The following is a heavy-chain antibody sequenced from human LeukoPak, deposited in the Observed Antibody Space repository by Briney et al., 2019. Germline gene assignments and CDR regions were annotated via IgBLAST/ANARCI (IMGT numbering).Heavy chain of an antibody. CDR3: ARNGGYCSGGSCAPADFMDV. J-gene: IGHJ6*02. Sequence: AAVKVSCKASGYTFTDYYMHWVRQAPGQGLEWMGWINANSGGTNYAQKFQGRVTMTRDTPTSTVYMELSSLISEDTAVYYCARNGGYCSGGSCAPADFMDVWGQGTTVTVSS. V-gene: IGHV1-2*02. CDR1: GYTFTDYY. D-gene: IGHD2-15*01. CDR2: INANSGGT.